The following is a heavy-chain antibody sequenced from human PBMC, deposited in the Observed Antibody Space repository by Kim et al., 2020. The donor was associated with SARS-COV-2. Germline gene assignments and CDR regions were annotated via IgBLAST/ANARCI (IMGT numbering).Heavy chain of an antibody. V-gene: IGHV3-74*01. Sequence: GGSLRLSCAASGFTFSSYWMHWVRQAPGKGLVWVSRINSDGSSTSYADSVKGRFTISRDNAKNTLYLQLNSLRAEGTAVYYCARRGYGGGVMDSWGQGTLVTVSS. D-gene: IGHD4-17*01. CDR3: ARRGYGGGVMDS. CDR1: GFTFSSYW. J-gene: IGHJ4*02. CDR2: INSDGSST.